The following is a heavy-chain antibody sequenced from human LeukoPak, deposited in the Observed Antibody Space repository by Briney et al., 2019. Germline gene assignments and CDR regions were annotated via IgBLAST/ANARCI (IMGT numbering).Heavy chain of an antibody. CDR2: INAGNGNT. J-gene: IGHJ4*02. V-gene: IGHV1-3*01. CDR3: ARGYYYGSGTYEFGFDY. D-gene: IGHD3-10*01. Sequence: ASVKVSCKASGYTFTSYAMHWVRQAPGQGLEWMGWINAGNGNTKYSQKFQGRVTITRDTSASTAYMELSSLRSEDTAVYYCARGYYYGSGTYEFGFDYWGQGTLVTVSS. CDR1: GYTFTSYA.